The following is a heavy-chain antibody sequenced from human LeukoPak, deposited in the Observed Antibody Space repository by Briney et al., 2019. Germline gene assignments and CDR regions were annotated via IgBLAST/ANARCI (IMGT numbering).Heavy chain of an antibody. CDR3: ARDLGSDGFNLRNWFDP. V-gene: IGHV4-31*03. J-gene: IGHJ5*02. CDR2: ISYTGSR. D-gene: IGHD5-24*01. Sequence: SQTLSLTCTVSGGSINSGGYYWNWIRQHPGKGLEWIGYISYTGSRYYNPSLKSRVTISIDTSKNQFSLNLTSVTAADTAVYYCARDLGSDGFNLRNWFDPWGQGTLVTVSS. CDR1: GGSINSGGYY.